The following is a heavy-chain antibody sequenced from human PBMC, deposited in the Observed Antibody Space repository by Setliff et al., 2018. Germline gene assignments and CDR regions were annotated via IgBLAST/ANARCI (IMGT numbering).Heavy chain of an antibody. V-gene: IGHV4-34*01. J-gene: IGHJ4*02. CDR2: INHSGTT. CDR3: RFWSGYYKNDY. Sequence: LSLTCTVYSVSFSDYYWGWVRQSPGKGLDWIGEINHSGTTNYDPSLEGRISISVDTSKRQFSLKLTSVTAADMAVYYCRFWSGYYKNDYWAQGTLVTVSS. CDR1: SVSFSDYY. D-gene: IGHD3-3*01.